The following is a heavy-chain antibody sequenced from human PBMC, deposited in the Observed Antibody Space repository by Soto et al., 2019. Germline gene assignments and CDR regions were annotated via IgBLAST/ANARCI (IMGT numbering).Heavy chain of an antibody. CDR2: ISGSGGST. Sequence: GYLLHSNAASGLTLSRYALSWFRQAPGKGLEWVSAISGSGGSTYYADSVKGRFTISRDNSKNTLYLQMNSLRAEDTAVYYCAKVGIAARAEFDYWGQGT. CDR1: GLTLSRYA. CDR3: AKVGIAARAEFDY. V-gene: IGHV3-23*01. J-gene: IGHJ4*02. D-gene: IGHD6-6*01.